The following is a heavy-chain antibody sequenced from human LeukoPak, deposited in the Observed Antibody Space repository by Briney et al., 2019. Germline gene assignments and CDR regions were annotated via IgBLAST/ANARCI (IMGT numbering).Heavy chain of an antibody. CDR1: GFTFSSSW. V-gene: IGHV3-7*03. Sequence: PGGPLRLSCVASGFTFSSSWMSWVRQAPGKGLEWVANIKQDGSEKSYVESVRGRFTISRDNAKNSLYLQLNSLRAEDTALYYCARDNPPDYRGQGTLVTVSS. J-gene: IGHJ4*02. CDR3: ARDNPPDY. CDR2: IKQDGSEK.